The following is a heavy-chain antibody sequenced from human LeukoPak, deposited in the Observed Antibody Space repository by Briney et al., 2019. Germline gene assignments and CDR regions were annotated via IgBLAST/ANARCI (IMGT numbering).Heavy chain of an antibody. J-gene: IGHJ4*02. V-gene: IGHV3-30-3*01. CDR2: ISYDGSNK. CDR1: GFTFSSYA. Sequence: PGGSLRLSCAASGFTFSSYAMHWVRQAPGKGLEWVAVISYDGSNKYYADSVKGRFTISRDNSKNTLYLQMNSLRDEDTAVYYCARETRYYDFWSGYPIFDYWGQGTLVTVSS. CDR3: ARETRYYDFWSGYPIFDY. D-gene: IGHD3-3*01.